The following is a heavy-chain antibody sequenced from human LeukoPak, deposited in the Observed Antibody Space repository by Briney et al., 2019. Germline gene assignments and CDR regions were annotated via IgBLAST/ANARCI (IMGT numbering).Heavy chain of an antibody. CDR1: GFTLRSYT. J-gene: IGHJ4*02. V-gene: IGHV3-21*01. D-gene: IGHD6-13*01. CDR3: ARAIAAAGTPPWVY. CDR2: IGISSNKI. Sequence: GGSLRLSCAASGFTLRSYTMNWVRQAPGKGLEWVSSIGISSNKIYYADSVKGRFIISRDNAKNSVYLQMNSLRAEDTAVYYCARAIAAAGTPPWVYWGQGTLVTVSS.